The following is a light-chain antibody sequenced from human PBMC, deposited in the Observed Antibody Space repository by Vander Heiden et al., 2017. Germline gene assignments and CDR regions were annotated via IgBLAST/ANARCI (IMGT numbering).Light chain of an antibody. J-gene: IGKJ3*01. CDR3: QQSYNMPFT. CDR2: GAS. CDR1: HSIISF. V-gene: IGKV1-39*01. Sequence: DIQMTQSPSSLSASVGDRVTISCRPSHSIISFLNWYQQKPGKPPKLLVHGASTLQSGVPSRFSGSGSGTDFTLTISRLQPEDFATYYCQQSYNMPFTFGPGTKVDIK.